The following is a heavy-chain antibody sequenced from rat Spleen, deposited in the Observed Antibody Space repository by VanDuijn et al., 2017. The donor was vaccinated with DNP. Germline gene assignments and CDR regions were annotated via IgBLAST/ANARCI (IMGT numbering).Heavy chain of an antibody. CDR1: GFTFSNYY. V-gene: IGHV5S13*01. D-gene: IGHD1-1*01. Sequence: EVQLVESGGGLVQPGRSLKLSCAASGFTFSNYYMAWVRQAPKKGLEWVASISTGGGNTYYRDSVKGRFTISRDNAKNTQYLQMDSLRSEDTATYYCARRADLLQWDGYYFDYWGQGVMVTVST. CDR2: ISTGGGNT. J-gene: IGHJ2*01. CDR3: ARRADLLQWDGYYFDY.